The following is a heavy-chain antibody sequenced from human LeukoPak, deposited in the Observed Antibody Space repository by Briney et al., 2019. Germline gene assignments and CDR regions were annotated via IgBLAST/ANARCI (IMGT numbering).Heavy chain of an antibody. V-gene: IGHV3-21*01. J-gene: IGHJ4*02. CDR3: ARGDCSGGSCYQA. CDR2: ISSSSSYI. D-gene: IGHD2-15*01. Sequence: GGSLRLFCAGSGFTFRRYSKKWGRQAPGEGGGGGSSISSSSSYIYYADSVKGRFTISRDNAKNSLYLQMNSLRAEDTAVYYCARGDCSGGSCYQAWGQGTLVTVSS. CDR1: GFTFRRYS.